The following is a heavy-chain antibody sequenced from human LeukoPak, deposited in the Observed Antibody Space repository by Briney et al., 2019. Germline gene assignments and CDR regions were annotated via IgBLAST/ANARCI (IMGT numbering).Heavy chain of an antibody. J-gene: IGHJ4*02. CDR2: ISYDGSKK. D-gene: IGHD5-12*01. CDR1: GFSLSSYA. V-gene: IGHV3-30*04. CDR3: ARSAAAGRIVATFGY. Sequence: PGGSLRLSCAASGFSLSSYAMHWVRQAPGKGLEWVAIISYDGSKKYYADSVKGRFTISRDNSKNTLYLQINSLRAEDTAVYYCARSAAAGRIVATFGYWGQGTLVIVSS.